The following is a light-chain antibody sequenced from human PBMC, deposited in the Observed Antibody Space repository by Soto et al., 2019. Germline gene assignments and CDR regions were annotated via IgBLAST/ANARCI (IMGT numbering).Light chain of an antibody. Sequence: IVMTQSPGTLSVSPGERATLSCRASQNIGNKVGWYQQKPGQAPRLLIYGASTRATGIPVRFSGSGSGTEFTLTITSLQSEDSAVYYCQEYNYGHPNTFGGATKVEIK. CDR3: QEYNYGHPNT. CDR1: QNIGNK. CDR2: GAS. V-gene: IGKV3-15*01. J-gene: IGKJ4*01.